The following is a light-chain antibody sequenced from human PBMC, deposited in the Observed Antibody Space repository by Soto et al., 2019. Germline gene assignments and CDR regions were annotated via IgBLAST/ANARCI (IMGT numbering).Light chain of an antibody. CDR3: SSYRSDSTLV. CDR1: SSDVGGSNY. J-gene: IGLJ2*01. CDR2: DVN. Sequence: QSALTQPASVSGSPGQSITISCTGTSSDVGGSNYVSWYQQHPGKAPKLMIYDVNDRPSGISNRFSGSKSGNTASLTISGLQAEDEADYYCSSYRSDSTLVFGGGTKLTV. V-gene: IGLV2-14*01.